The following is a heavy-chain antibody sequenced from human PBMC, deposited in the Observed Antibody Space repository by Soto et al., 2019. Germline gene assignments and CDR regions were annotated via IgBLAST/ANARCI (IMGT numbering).Heavy chain of an antibody. CDR1: GFTLSSYG. CDR3: ARRGVTKYYFDY. CDR2: IWYDGSNK. J-gene: IGHJ4*02. D-gene: IGHD3-10*01. Sequence: PGGSLRLSCAASGFTLSSYGMHWVRQAPGKGLEWVAVIWYDGSNKYYADSVKGRFTISRDNSKNTLYLQMNSLRAEDTAVYYCARRGVTKYYFDYWGQGTLVTVSS. V-gene: IGHV3-33*01.